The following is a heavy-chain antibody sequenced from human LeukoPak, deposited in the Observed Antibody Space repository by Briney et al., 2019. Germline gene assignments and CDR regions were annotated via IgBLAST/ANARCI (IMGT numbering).Heavy chain of an antibody. CDR3: ASDIVVVPAAIPLGY. CDR1: GYTFTSYD. D-gene: IGHD2-2*02. Sequence: ASVKVPCKASGYTFTSYDINWVRQATGQGLEWMGWMNPNSGNTGYAQKFQGRVTMTRNTSISTAYMELSSLRSEDTAVYYCASDIVVVPAAIPLGYWGQGTLVTVSS. CDR2: MNPNSGNT. J-gene: IGHJ4*02. V-gene: IGHV1-8*01.